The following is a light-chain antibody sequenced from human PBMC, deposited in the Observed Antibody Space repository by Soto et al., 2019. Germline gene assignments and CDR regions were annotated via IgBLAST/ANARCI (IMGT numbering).Light chain of an antibody. CDR3: QQYSSHRT. V-gene: IGKV1-5*01. J-gene: IGKJ1*01. CDR1: QNVNDY. CDR2: DAS. Sequence: DIQMTQTPSTLSASVGDRVTINCRASQNVNDYLAWYQQKPGKSPKVLIYDASTLESGVPSRFSGSGSGTEFTLTISGLQADDFATYYCQQYSSHRTFGQGTKVDIK.